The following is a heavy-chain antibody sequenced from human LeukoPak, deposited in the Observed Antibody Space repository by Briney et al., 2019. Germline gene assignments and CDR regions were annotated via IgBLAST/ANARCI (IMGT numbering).Heavy chain of an antibody. CDR2: VSGGGGST. CDR1: GFTFSNYA. D-gene: IGHD2-15*01. J-gene: IGHJ4*02. Sequence: GGSLRLSCAASGFTFSNYAMSWVRQAPRKGLQWVSAVSGGGGSTSYADSVKGRFTISRDNSKNTIYLQLNSLRAEDTAVYYCAKSGTACSGGSCYSHYFDFWGQGTLATVSS. V-gene: IGHV3-23*01. CDR3: AKSGTACSGGSCYSHYFDF.